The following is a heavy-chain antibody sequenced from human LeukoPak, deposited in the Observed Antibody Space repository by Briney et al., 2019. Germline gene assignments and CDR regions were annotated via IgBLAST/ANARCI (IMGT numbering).Heavy chain of an antibody. V-gene: IGHV3-53*01. D-gene: IGHD6-25*01. Sequence: GGSLRLSWAASGFTVSSNYISWVRQAPGKGLEWVSVIYSGGSTYYADSVKGRFTISRDNSKNTMYLQMNSLRAEDTAVYYCARVERLYDPTSYYYYYGMDVWGQGTTVTVSS. CDR1: GFTVSSNY. CDR2: IYSGGST. J-gene: IGHJ6*02. CDR3: ARVERLYDPTSYYYYYGMDV.